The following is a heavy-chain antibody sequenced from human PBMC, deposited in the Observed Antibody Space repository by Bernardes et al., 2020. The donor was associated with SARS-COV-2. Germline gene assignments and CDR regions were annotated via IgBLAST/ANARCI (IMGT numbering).Heavy chain of an antibody. CDR1: GFTFSSYA. CDR3: AKTRQGIAAAGVEY. CDR2: ISGSGGSP. V-gene: IGHV3-23*01. D-gene: IGHD6-13*01. Sequence: GGSLRLSCAASGFTFSSYAMSWVRQAPGKGLEWVSAISGSGGSPYYADSVKGRFTISRDNSKNTLYLQMNSLRAEDTAVYYCAKTRQGIAAAGVEYWGQGTPVTGSS. J-gene: IGHJ4*02.